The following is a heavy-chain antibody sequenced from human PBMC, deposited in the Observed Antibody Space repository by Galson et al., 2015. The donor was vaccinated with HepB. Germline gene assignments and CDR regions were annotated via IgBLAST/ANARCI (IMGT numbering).Heavy chain of an antibody. CDR1: GYTFTSYA. J-gene: IGHJ6*02. D-gene: IGHD3-22*01. V-gene: IGHV7-4-1*02. CDR3: ARDTTNFDSSGSMFSQVNGLDV. CDR2: INTNTGNP. Sequence: SVKVSCKASGYTFTSYAMNWVRQAPGQGLEWMGWINTNTGNPTYAQDFTGRFVFSLDTSVSTAYLQISSLKTEDTAVYYCARDTTNFDSSGSMFSQVNGLDVWGQGTTVTVSS.